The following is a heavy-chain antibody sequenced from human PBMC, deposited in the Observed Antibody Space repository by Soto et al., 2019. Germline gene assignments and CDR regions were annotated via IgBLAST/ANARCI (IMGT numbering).Heavy chain of an antibody. CDR1: GFTFDKFD. V-gene: IGHV3-30-3*01. Sequence: PGGSLRLSCAASGFTFDKFDMHWVRQAPGKGLQWVAVASYDGNKKYYAASVKGRFTISRDNSNNTLQLQMNNLRDDDTAVYYCRREGGVAADIGHYYYAMDVWGPGTVVTVSS. D-gene: IGHD3-16*01. CDR2: ASYDGNKK. CDR3: RREGGVAADIGHYYYAMDV. J-gene: IGHJ6*02.